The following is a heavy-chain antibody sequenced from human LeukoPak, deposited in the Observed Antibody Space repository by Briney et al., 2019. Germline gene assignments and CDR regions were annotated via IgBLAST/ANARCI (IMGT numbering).Heavy chain of an antibody. CDR3: ARGRSRAVRGVVDY. D-gene: IGHD3-10*01. V-gene: IGHV1-8*01. J-gene: IGHJ4*02. CDR2: MNPNSGNT. CDR1: GYTFTSYD. Sequence: ASVKVSCKASGYTFTSYDINWVRQATGQGLEWMGRMNPNSGNTGYAQKFQGRVTMTRNTSISTAYMELSSLRSEDTAVYYCARGRSRAVRGVVDYWGQGTLVTVSS.